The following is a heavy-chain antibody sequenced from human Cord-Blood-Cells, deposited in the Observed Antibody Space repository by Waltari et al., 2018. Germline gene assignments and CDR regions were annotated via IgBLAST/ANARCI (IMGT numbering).Heavy chain of an antibody. J-gene: IGHJ2*01. CDR2: IIPIFGTA. D-gene: IGHD6-6*01. CDR1: GGTFSSHA. CDR3: ARDRSSSTIRYFDL. V-gene: IGHV1-69*01. Sequence: QVQLVQSGAEVKKPGSSVKVSCTASGGTFSSHAISWVRQAPGQGLEWMGGIIPIFGTANYAQKFQGRVTITADESTSTAYMELSSLRSEDTAVYYCARDRSSSTIRYFDLWGRGTLVTVSS.